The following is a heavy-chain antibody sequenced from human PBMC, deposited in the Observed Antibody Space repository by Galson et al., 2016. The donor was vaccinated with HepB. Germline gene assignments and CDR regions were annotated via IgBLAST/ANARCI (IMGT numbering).Heavy chain of an antibody. Sequence: SLRLSCAASGFAFSRYNMNWVRQAPGKGLEWVASLSVSSTYYADSVRGRFTISRDNARNSLYLQMNSLSGDDTALYYCAKDGSYSGNLHGYFDYWGQGTLVTVSS. V-gene: IGHV3-21*04. CDR2: LSVSST. J-gene: IGHJ4*02. CDR3: AKDGSYSGNLHGYFDY. CDR1: GFAFSRYN. D-gene: IGHD1-26*01.